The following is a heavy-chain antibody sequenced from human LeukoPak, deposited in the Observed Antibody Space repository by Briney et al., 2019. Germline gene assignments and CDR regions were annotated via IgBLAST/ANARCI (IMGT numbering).Heavy chain of an antibody. V-gene: IGHV3-7*01. CDR3: ESRSGSYSGY. CDR2: INQGGSDK. CDR1: GFTFSSYW. J-gene: IGHJ4*02. Sequence: PGGSLRLSCAASGFTFSSYWMSWVRQAPGKGLEWVANINQGGSDKHYVDSRFTISRDNANNSLYLQMNSLRAEDTAVHLRESRSGSYSGYWGQGTLVTVSS. D-gene: IGHD1-26*01.